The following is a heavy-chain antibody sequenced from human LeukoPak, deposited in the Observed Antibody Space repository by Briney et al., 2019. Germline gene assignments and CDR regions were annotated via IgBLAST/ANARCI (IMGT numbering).Heavy chain of an antibody. CDR3: ARYSGWTSFDY. V-gene: IGHV4-34*01. CDR1: GGSFSGYY. Sequence: PSETLSLTCAVYGGSFSGYYWSWIRQPPGKGLEWIGEINHSGSTNYNPSLKSRVTISVDTSKNQFSLKLSSVTAADTVVYYCARYSGWTSFDYWGQGTLVTVSS. J-gene: IGHJ4*02. D-gene: IGHD5-12*01. CDR2: INHSGST.